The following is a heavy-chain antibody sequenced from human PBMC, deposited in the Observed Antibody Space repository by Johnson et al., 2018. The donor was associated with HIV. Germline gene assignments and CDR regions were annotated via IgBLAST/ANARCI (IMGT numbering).Heavy chain of an antibody. J-gene: IGHJ3*02. CDR1: GFTFSSYW. V-gene: IGHV3-7*05. CDR2: IQQDGSEK. Sequence: VQLVESGGGLVQPGGSLRLSCAASGFTFSSYWMSWVRQAPGKGLEWVANIQQDGSEKYYVDSVKGRFTISRDNAKNSLYLQMNSLRAEDTAVYYCARDGEYSSSWYRAFDIWGQGTMVTVSS. CDR3: ARDGEYSSSWYRAFDI. D-gene: IGHD6-13*01.